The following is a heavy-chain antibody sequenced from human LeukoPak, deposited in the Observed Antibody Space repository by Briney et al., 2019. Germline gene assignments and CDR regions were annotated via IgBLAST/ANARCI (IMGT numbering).Heavy chain of an antibody. CDR3: ARDSSGWYGLGHIDY. CDR1: GFTFSSYG. D-gene: IGHD6-19*01. J-gene: IGHJ4*02. CDR2: IWYDGSNK. Sequence: GRSLRLSCAASGFTFSSYGMHWVRQAPGKGLEWVAVIWYDGSNKYYADSVKGRFTISRDNSKNTPYLQMNSLRAEDTAVYYCARDSSGWYGLGHIDYWGQGTLVTVSS. V-gene: IGHV3-33*01.